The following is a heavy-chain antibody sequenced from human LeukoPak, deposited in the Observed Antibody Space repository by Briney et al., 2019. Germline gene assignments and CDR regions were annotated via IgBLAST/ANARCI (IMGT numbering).Heavy chain of an antibody. V-gene: IGHV3-21*01. CDR1: GLTFGSYN. J-gene: IGHJ4*02. CDR2: ISSISSYI. D-gene: IGHD1-26*01. CDR3: ARDTGATTNFDY. Sequence: GGSLRLSCAASGLTFGSYNMNWVRQAPGKGLEWVSSISSISSYIYYADSVKGRFTISRDNDTNSLYLQMNSLRAEDTAVYYCARDTGATTNFDYWGQGTMVAVSS.